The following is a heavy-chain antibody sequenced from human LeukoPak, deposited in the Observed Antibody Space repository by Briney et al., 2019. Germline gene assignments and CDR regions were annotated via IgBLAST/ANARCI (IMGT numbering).Heavy chain of an antibody. V-gene: IGHV3-30*19. CDR2: ISYDGSNK. CDR3: ARESSG. CDR1: GFTFSSYG. Sequence: PGGSLRLSCAASGFTFSSYGMHWVRQAPGKGLEWVAVISYDGSNKYYADSVKGRFTISRDNSKDTLYLQMNSLRAEDTAVYYCARESSGWGQGTLVTVSS. D-gene: IGHD6-19*01. J-gene: IGHJ4*02.